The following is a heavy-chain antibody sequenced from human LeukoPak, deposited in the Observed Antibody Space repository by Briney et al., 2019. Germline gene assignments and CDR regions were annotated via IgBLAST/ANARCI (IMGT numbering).Heavy chain of an antibody. D-gene: IGHD3-3*01. CDR3: ARGTTSEIFGVVLSYYYYGMDV. Sequence: SVKVSCKASGGTFSSYAISWVRQAPGQGLEWMGRVIPIFGIANYAQKFQGRVTITADKSTSTAYMELSSLRSEDTAVYYCARGTTSEIFGVVLSYYYYGMDVWGQGTTVTVSS. CDR2: VIPIFGIA. V-gene: IGHV1-69*04. CDR1: GGTFSSYA. J-gene: IGHJ6*02.